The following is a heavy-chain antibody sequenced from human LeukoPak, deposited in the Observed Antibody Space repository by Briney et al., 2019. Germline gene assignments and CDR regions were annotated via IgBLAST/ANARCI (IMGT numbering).Heavy chain of an antibody. Sequence: GGSLRLSCAASGFTFSSYSMNWVRPAPGKGLEWVSSISSSSSYIYYADSVKGRFTISRDNAKNSLYLQMNSLRAEDTAVYYCARAVYYYGSGSYYPLRYWGQGTLVTVSS. CDR2: ISSSSSYI. D-gene: IGHD3-10*01. CDR3: ARAVYYYGSGSYYPLRY. J-gene: IGHJ4*02. CDR1: GFTFSSYS. V-gene: IGHV3-21*01.